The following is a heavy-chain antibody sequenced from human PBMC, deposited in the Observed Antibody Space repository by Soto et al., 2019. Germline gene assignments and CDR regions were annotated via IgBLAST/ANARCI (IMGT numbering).Heavy chain of an antibody. CDR2: IYPGDSDT. D-gene: IGHD5-18*01. CDR3: ASGLTAKGDYDYYGLDV. Sequence: GESLKISCKGSGYSFTSYWIGWVRQMPGKGLEWMGIIYPGDSDTRYSPSFQGQVTISADKSISTAYLQWSSLKASDTAMYYCASGLTAKGDYDYYGLDVWGQGTTVTVSS. V-gene: IGHV5-51*01. J-gene: IGHJ6*02. CDR1: GYSFTSYW.